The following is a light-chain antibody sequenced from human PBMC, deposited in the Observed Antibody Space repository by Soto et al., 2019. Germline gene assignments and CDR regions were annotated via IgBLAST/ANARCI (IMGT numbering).Light chain of an antibody. Sequence: IQMTQSPSTLSASVGDRVTITCWASQSISSWLAWYQQKPGKAPKLIIYDASSLESGVPSRFSGSGSGTEFTLTISSLQPEDFATYYCQQYNRYSRTYGQGTKVDIK. CDR3: QQYNRYSRT. V-gene: IGKV1-5*01. J-gene: IGKJ1*01. CDR1: QSISSW. CDR2: DAS.